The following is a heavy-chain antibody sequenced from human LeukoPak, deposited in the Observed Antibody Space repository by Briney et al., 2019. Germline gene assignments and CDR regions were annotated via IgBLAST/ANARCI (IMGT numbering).Heavy chain of an antibody. Sequence: GGSLRLSCAASGFTFSSYWMNWVRQAPGKGLEWVANTKQDGSEKYYVDSVKGRFTISRDNAKNSLYLQMNSLRAEDTAVYYCAREGGTTGTTLPFDYWGQGTLVTVSS. CDR2: TKQDGSEK. D-gene: IGHD1-1*01. CDR1: GFTFSSYW. CDR3: AREGGTTGTTLPFDY. J-gene: IGHJ4*02. V-gene: IGHV3-7*01.